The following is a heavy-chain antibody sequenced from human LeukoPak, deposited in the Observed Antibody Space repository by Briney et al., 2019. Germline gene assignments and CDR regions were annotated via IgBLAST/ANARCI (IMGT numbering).Heavy chain of an antibody. J-gene: IGHJ4*02. CDR1: GFTFSSYA. CDR2: ISGSGGST. CDR3: AKDQQTSYCSGGSCYTSFDY. D-gene: IGHD2-15*01. Sequence: GGSLRLSCAASGFTFSSYAMSWVRQAPGKGLEWASAISGSGGSTYYADSVKGRFTISRDNSKNTLYLQMNSLRAEDTAVYYCAKDQQTSYCSGGSCYTSFDYWGQGTLVTVSS. V-gene: IGHV3-23*01.